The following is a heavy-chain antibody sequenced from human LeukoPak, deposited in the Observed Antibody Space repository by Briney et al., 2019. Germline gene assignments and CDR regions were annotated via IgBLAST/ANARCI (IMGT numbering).Heavy chain of an antibody. CDR3: ARGALAWYGDYVWFDP. Sequence: GASVKVSCKASGYTFTSYYMHWARQAPGQGLGWMGIINPSGGSTSYAQKFLGRVTITADKSTSTAYMELSSLRSEDTAVYYCARGALAWYGDYVWFDPWGQGTLVTVSS. V-gene: IGHV1-46*01. CDR2: INPSGGST. D-gene: IGHD4-17*01. J-gene: IGHJ5*02. CDR1: GYTFTSYY.